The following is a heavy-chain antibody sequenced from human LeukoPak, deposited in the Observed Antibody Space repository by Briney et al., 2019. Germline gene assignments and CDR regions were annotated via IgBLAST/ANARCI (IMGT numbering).Heavy chain of an antibody. V-gene: IGHV3-23*01. D-gene: IGHD3-9*01. J-gene: IGHJ4*02. CDR2: ISKNTVDT. CDR1: GFIFSRYA. CDR3: VRDMEPLRYFDT. Sequence: GGSLRLSCTGSGFIFSRYAVSWVRQAPGKGLEWVSAISKNTVDTYYADPVKGRLTISRDSSKNTVYLQMNSLRAGDTAVYYCVRDMEPLRYFDTWGQGTLVTVSS.